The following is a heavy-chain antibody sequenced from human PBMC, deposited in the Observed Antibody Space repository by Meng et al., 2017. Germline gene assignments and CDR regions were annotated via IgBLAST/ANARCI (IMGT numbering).Heavy chain of an antibody. CDR2: IRSKAYGGTT. CDR3: TSPYYYDSSGYYGAFDY. V-gene: IGHV3-49*04. J-gene: IGHJ4*02. D-gene: IGHD3-22*01. CDR1: GFTFSSYA. Sequence: GESLKISCAASGFTFSSYAMHWVRQAPGKGLEWVGFIRSKAYGGTTEYAASVKGRFTISRDDSKSIAYLQMNSLKTEDTAVYYCTSPYYYDSSGYYGAFDYWGQGTRVTGYS.